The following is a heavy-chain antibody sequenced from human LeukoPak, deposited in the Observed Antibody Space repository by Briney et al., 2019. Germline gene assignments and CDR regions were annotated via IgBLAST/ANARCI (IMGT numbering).Heavy chain of an antibody. CDR3: ARGWLLWFGGVGESGPFDI. D-gene: IGHD3-10*01. CDR2: ISSSSGYT. J-gene: IGHJ3*02. V-gene: IGHV3-11*05. Sequence: GGSLRLSCAASGFTVSSNYMSWVRQAPGKGLEWVSNISSSSGYTNYADSVKGRFTISRDNAKNSLYLQMNSLRAEDTAVYYCARGWLLWFGGVGESGPFDIWGQGTMVTVSS. CDR1: GFTVSSNY.